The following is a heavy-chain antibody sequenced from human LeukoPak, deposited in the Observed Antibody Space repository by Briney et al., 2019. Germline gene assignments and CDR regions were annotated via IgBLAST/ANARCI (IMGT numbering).Heavy chain of an antibody. V-gene: IGHV3-7*01. Sequence: PGGSLRLSCAASGFTFSNYWMSWVRQAPGMGPEWVANIKQDGSEKYYVDSVKGRFTISRDNAKNSLYLQMNSLRAEDTAVYHCARDKIMGATTGTLFDYWGQGTLVTVSS. CDR2: IKQDGSEK. D-gene: IGHD1-26*01. CDR1: GFTFSNYW. CDR3: ARDKIMGATTGTLFDY. J-gene: IGHJ4*02.